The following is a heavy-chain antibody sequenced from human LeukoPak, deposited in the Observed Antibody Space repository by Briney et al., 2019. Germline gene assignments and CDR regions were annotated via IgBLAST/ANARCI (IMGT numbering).Heavy chain of an antibody. J-gene: IGHJ4*02. V-gene: IGHV4-59*01. CDR3: AREGDTTGFDY. Sequence: SETLSLTCTVSGGSISSYYWSWIRQPPGKGLEWIGYIYYRGSTNYNPSLKSRVTISVDTSKNQFSLKLSSVTAADTAVYYCAREGDTTGFDYWGQGTLVTVSS. CDR2: IYYRGST. CDR1: GGSISSYY. D-gene: IGHD1-26*01.